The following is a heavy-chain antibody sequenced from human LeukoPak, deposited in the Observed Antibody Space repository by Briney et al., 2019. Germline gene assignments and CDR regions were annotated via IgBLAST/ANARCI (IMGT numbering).Heavy chain of an antibody. J-gene: IGHJ4*02. V-gene: IGHV3-7*02. CDR3: AGGGGY. CDR2: VKEDGSEK. Sequence: PGGSLRLSCAGSGFAISRYWMRWVRQAPGKGLEWVATVKEDGSEKYYVDSVKGRFTISRDNAKNSLYLQMNSLRVDDTAVYYCAGGGGYWGQGTLVTVSS. CDR1: GFAISRYW. D-gene: IGHD3-10*01.